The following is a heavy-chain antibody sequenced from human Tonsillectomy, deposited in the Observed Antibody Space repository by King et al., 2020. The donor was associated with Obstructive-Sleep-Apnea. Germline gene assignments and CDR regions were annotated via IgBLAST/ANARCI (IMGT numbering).Heavy chain of an antibody. CDR1: GGSISSSSYY. V-gene: IGHV4-39*07. Sequence: LQLQESGPGLVKPSETLSLTCTVSGGSISSSSYYCGWIRQPPGKGLEWIGNLYNNGSTSYNPSLKSRVTISVDTSKNQFSLRLTSVTAADTAIYYCASGWITDDYWGQGALVTVSS. J-gene: IGHJ4*02. CDR2: LYNNGST. D-gene: IGHD3-16*01. CDR3: ASGWITDDY.